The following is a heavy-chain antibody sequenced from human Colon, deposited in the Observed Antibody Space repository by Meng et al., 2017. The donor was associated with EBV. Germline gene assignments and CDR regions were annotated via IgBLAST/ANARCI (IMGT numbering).Heavy chain of an antibody. D-gene: IGHD3-10*01. CDR2: FVNNVDT. CDR3: ARGTPGRSYSDY. J-gene: IGHJ4*02. V-gene: IGHV1-18*01. Sequence: QVHRLQSGAEVKKPGASVRFSCEASGYTFASYGISWLRQAPGQGLEWMGWFVNNVDTYSAQKFQGRVTMTTDTHTSTAFMELRSLRSDDTAVYYCARGTPGRSYSDYWGQGTLVTVSS. CDR1: GYTFASYG.